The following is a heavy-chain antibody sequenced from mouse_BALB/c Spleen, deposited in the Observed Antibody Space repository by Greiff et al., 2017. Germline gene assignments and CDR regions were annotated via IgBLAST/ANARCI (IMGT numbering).Heavy chain of an antibody. Sequence: QVQLQQPGAELVMPGASVKMSCKASGYTFTDYWLHWVKQRPGQGLEWIGAIDTSDSYTSYNQKFKGKATLTVDESSSTAYMQLSSLTSEDSAVYYCARSGGPLYYYAMGYWGQGTSVTVSS. CDR1: GYTFTDYW. V-gene: IGHV1-69*01. CDR3: ARSGGPLYYYAMGY. J-gene: IGHJ4*01. D-gene: IGHD3-1*01. CDR2: IDTSDSYT.